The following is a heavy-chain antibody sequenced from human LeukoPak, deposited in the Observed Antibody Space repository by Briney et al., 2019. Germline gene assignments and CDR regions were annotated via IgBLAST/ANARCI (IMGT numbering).Heavy chain of an antibody. J-gene: IGHJ4*02. D-gene: IGHD4-17*01. CDR3: VRVLTVTFDS. CDR1: GFTFSTYG. Sequence: PGGSLRLSCAASGFTFSTYGMHWVRQAPGKGLEWVALVWSDGNGKFYAGSVKGRFTISRDNSKNTLYLQMNSLRAEDTAVYYCVRVLTVTFDSWGRGTLVTVSS. V-gene: IGHV3-33*01. CDR2: VWSDGNGK.